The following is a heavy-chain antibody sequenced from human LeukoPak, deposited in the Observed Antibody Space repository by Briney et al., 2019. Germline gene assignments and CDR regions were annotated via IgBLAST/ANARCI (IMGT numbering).Heavy chain of an antibody. D-gene: IGHD2-21*02. CDR3: AKVWVTTLAFDY. V-gene: IGHV3-74*01. Sequence: GGSLRLSCAASGNYWMHWVRQAPGKGLVWVSHINSDGSWTGYADSVKGRFTISKDNAKNTVYLQMNSLRAEDTAVYYCAKVWVTTLAFDYWGQGTLVTVSS. CDR2: INSDGSWT. CDR1: GNYW. J-gene: IGHJ4*02.